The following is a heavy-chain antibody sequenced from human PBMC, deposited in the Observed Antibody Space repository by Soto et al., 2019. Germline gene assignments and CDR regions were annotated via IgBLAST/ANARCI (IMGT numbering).Heavy chain of an antibody. V-gene: IGHV3-11*06. D-gene: IGHD2-15*01. Sequence: PGGSLRLSCAASGFTFSDYYMSWIRQAPGKGLEWVSYISSSSSYTNYADSVKGRFTISRDNAKNSLYLQMNSLRAEEPAGYYCARASVVVVATTIYYFDYWGQGSLVTVPS. CDR3: ARASVVVVATTIYYFDY. CDR2: ISSSSSYT. CDR1: GFTFSDYY. J-gene: IGHJ4*02.